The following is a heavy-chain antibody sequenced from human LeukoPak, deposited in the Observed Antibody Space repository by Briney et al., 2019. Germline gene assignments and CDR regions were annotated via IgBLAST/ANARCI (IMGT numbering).Heavy chain of an antibody. CDR1: GGSISSGDYY. CDR3: ARDITETYGGNSVSLVAFDI. V-gene: IGHV4-30-4*08. D-gene: IGHD4-23*01. CDR2: IYYSGST. J-gene: IGHJ3*02. Sequence: PSETLSLTCTVSGGSISSGDYYWSWIRQPPGKGLEWIGYIYYSGSTYYNPSLKSRVTISVDTSKNQFSLKLSSVTAADTAVYYCARDITETYGGNSVSLVAFDIWGQGTMVTVSS.